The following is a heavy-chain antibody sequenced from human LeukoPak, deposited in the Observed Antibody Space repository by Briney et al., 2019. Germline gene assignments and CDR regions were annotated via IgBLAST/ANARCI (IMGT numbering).Heavy chain of an antibody. V-gene: IGHV3-23*01. J-gene: IGHJ4*02. Sequence: PGGSLRLSCAASGFTFSSYAMNWVRQAPGKALEWVSTIGGDGGATHYADSVKGRFTISRANSKNTLFLQMNSLRAEDTAVYYCAKSGSRDWDYFEYWGQGTLVTASS. CDR2: IGGDGGAT. D-gene: IGHD6-19*01. CDR3: AKSGSRDWDYFEY. CDR1: GFTFSSYA.